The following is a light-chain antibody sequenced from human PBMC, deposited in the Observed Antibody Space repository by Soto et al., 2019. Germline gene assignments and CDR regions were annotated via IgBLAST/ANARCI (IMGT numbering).Light chain of an antibody. Sequence: EIMLTQSPATLSLSLEERATLSCRASQGVSSYLAWYQQKPGQAPRLLIYDASNRATGIPARFSGSGSGTDFTLTISSLEPEDFAVYYCQQCGNWPLTFGGGTKVEIK. CDR2: DAS. V-gene: IGKV3-11*01. J-gene: IGKJ4*01. CDR1: QGVSSY. CDR3: QQCGNWPLT.